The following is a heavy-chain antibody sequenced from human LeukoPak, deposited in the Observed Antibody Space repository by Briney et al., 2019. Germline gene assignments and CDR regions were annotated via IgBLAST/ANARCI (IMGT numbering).Heavy chain of an antibody. CDR3: ARAGGYNPYFDS. J-gene: IGHJ4*02. V-gene: IGHV4-59*01. CDR2: IYYSGST. CDR1: GGSISSYY. Sequence: PSETLSLTCTVSGGSISSYYWSWIRRPPGKGLEWIGYIYYSGSTNYNPSLKSRVTISVDTSKNQFSLKLSSVTAADTAVYYCARAGGYNPYFDSWGQGTLVTVSS. D-gene: IGHD5-24*01.